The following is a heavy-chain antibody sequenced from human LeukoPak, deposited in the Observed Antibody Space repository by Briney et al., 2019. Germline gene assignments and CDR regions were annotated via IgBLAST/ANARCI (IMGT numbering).Heavy chain of an antibody. Sequence: GASVKVSCKASGGTFSSYAISWVRQAPGQGLEWMGRIIPTLGIANYAQKFQGRVTITADKSTSTAYMELGSLRSEDTAVYYCASSGYSGENWFDPWGQGTLVTVSS. D-gene: IGHD5-12*01. CDR1: GGTFSSYA. CDR2: IIPTLGIA. CDR3: ASSGYSGENWFDP. J-gene: IGHJ5*02. V-gene: IGHV1-69*04.